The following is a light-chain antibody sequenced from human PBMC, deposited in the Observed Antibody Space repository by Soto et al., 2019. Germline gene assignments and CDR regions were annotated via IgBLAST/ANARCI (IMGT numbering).Light chain of an antibody. Sequence: QYVLTQAPSSSGTTGQRVFISCSGSSSNIGGTNYAYWYQQLPGAAPKLLMHSNNLRPSGVPERISGSKSGTSASLAISGLRSEDEAVYYCASWDDRLGAVIFGGGTKVTVL. CDR2: SNN. CDR3: ASWDDRLGAVI. J-gene: IGLJ2*01. CDR1: SSNIGGTNY. V-gene: IGLV1-47*02.